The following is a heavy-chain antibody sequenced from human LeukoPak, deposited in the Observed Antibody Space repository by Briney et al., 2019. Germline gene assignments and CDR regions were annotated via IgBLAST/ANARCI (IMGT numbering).Heavy chain of an antibody. CDR1: GFTFSSYG. CDR2: INWNGGST. J-gene: IGHJ4*02. V-gene: IGHV3-20*04. D-gene: IGHD2-2*01. CDR3: ARARGYCSSTSCSFDY. Sequence: GGSLRLSCAASGFTFSSYGMHWVRQAPGKGLEWDSGINWNGGSTGYAGSVKGRSTISRDNAKNSLYLQMNSLRAEDTALYYCARARGYCSSTSCSFDYWGQGTLVTVSS.